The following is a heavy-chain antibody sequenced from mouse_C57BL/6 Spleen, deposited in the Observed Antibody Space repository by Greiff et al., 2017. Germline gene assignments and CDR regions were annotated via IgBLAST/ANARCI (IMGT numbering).Heavy chain of an antibody. D-gene: IGHD2-2*01. CDR3: TRTYGYVHFDY. J-gene: IGHJ2*01. CDR1: GYTFTDYE. Sequence: QVQLQQSGAELVRPGASVTLSFKASGYTFTDYEMHWVKQTPVHGLEWIGAIDPETGGTAYNQKFKGKAILTADKSSSTAYMELRSLTSEDSAVYYCTRTYGYVHFDYWGQGTTLTVSS. V-gene: IGHV1-15*01. CDR2: IDPETGGT.